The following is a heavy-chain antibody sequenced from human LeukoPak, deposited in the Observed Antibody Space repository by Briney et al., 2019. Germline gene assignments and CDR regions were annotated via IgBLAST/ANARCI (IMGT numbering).Heavy chain of an antibody. CDR1: GYTFTSYG. V-gene: IGHV1-18*01. CDR3: ARGVSGYSYGYNDY. CDR2: ISAYNGNT. Sequence: ASVKVSCEASGYTFTSYGISWVRQAPGQGLEWMGWISAYNGNTNYAQKLQGRVTMTTDTSTSTAYMELRSLRSDDTAVYYCARGVSGYSYGYNDYWGQGTLVTVSS. J-gene: IGHJ4*02. D-gene: IGHD5-18*01.